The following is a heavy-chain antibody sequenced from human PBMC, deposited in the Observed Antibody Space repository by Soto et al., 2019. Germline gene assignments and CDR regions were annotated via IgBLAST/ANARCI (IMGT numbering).Heavy chain of an antibody. J-gene: IGHJ3*02. CDR1: GASISSSY. CDR3: ARGYYDSSGQSNTFDI. V-gene: IGHV4-59*01. Sequence: SETLSLTCTVSGASISSSYWSWIRQSPGKGLEWIGYVYYSGSTNYNPSLKSRVTISVDTSKNQFSLKLSSVTAADTAVYYCARGYYDSSGQSNTFDIWGRGTMVTVSS. CDR2: VYYSGST. D-gene: IGHD3-22*01.